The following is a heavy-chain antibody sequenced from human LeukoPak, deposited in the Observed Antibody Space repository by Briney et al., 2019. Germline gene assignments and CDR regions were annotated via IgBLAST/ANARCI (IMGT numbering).Heavy chain of an antibody. CDR2: IYCSGST. V-gene: IGHV4-39*01. Sequence: SETLSLTCTVSGGSISSSSYYWGWIRQPPGKGLEWIGGIYCSGSTYYNPSLKSRVTISVDTSKNQFSLKLGSVTAADTAVYYCASFVVVPAALDYWGQGTLVTVSS. D-gene: IGHD2-2*01. CDR3: ASFVVVPAALDY. CDR1: GGSISSSSYY. J-gene: IGHJ4*02.